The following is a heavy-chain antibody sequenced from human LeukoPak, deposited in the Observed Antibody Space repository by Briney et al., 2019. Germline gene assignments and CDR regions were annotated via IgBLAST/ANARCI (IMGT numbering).Heavy chain of an antibody. V-gene: IGHV1-2*06. CDR1: GYTFTAHY. J-gene: IGHJ3*02. CDR2: INPSSGDT. D-gene: IGHD2-21*01. CDR3: ARDPGYSYAFDI. Sequence: ASVKVSCKASGYTFTAHYMHWVRQAPGQGLEWMGRINPSSGDTEYGQRFQGRVTLTRDTSSSTANMELRRLRSDDSAVYYCARDPGYSYAFDIWGQGTVVIVSS.